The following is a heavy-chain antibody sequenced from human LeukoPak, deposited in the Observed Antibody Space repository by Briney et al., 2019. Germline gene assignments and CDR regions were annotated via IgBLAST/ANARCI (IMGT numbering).Heavy chain of an antibody. CDR3: ARRSGSYYVYRY. CDR2: IYYSGST. D-gene: IGHD1-26*01. Sequence: SETLSLTCTVSGGSISSGDYYWSWIRQLPGKGLEWIGYIYYSGSTNYNPSLKSRVTISVDTSKNQFSLKLSSVTAADTAVYYCARRSGSYYVYRYWGQGTLVTVSS. V-gene: IGHV4-30-4*08. J-gene: IGHJ4*02. CDR1: GGSISSGDYY.